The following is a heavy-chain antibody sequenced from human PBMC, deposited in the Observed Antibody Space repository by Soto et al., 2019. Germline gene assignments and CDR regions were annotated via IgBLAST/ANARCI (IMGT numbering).Heavy chain of an antibody. CDR3: AKSQQWGLPLSGGIDV. CDR2: VVVGGGST. D-gene: IGHD1-26*01. J-gene: IGHJ6*02. CDR1: GFTFSTYA. Sequence: EVQLLESGGGLVQPGESLRLSCGASGFTFSTYAMSWVRQAPGKGLEWVSAVVVGGGSTYYTDSVKGRFTISRDNSKNTLYLHMSSLRVEDTAVYYCAKSQQWGLPLSGGIDVWGQGTTVTVSS. V-gene: IGHV3-23*01.